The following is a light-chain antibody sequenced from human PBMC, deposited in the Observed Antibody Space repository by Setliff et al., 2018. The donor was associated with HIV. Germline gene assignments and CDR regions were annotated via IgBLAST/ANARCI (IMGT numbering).Light chain of an antibody. Sequence: QSALTQPASVSGSPGQSVTISCTGTSSDIGTYDLVSWYQQHPGKAPKITIFEVNRRPSGVSNRFSGSKSGNTASLTISGLQAEDEANYFCSSYTGSDTFDAFGTGTKVTVL. CDR2: EVN. CDR3: SSYTGSDTFDA. J-gene: IGLJ1*01. V-gene: IGLV2-23*02. CDR1: SSDIGTYDL.